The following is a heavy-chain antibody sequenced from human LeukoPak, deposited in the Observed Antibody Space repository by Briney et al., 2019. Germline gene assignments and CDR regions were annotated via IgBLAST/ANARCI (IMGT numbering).Heavy chain of an antibody. CDR1: GFTFSDYS. CDR2: IGIDSGNT. CDR3: ARDYKYAFDN. Sequence: GGSLRLSCAASGFTFSDYSMNWVRQAPGKGLECISYIGIDSGNTNYADSVKGRLTISGDKAKNSLYLQMNSLRVEDTAVYYCARDYKYAFDNWGQGTLVTVSS. V-gene: IGHV3-48*01. D-gene: IGHD5-24*01. J-gene: IGHJ4*02.